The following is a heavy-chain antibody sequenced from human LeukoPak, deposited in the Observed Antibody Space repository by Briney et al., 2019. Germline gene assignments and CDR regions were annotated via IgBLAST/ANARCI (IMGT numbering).Heavy chain of an antibody. D-gene: IGHD3-3*01. J-gene: IGHJ5*02. V-gene: IGHV4-34*01. CDR1: GGSFSGYY. CDR3: ARARSAWFDP. CDR2: INHSGST. Sequence: SEILSLTCAVYGGSFSGYYWSWIRQPPGKGLEWIGEINHSGSTNYNPSLKSRVTISVDTSKNQFSLKLSSVTAADTAVYYCARARSAWFDPWGQGTLVTVSS.